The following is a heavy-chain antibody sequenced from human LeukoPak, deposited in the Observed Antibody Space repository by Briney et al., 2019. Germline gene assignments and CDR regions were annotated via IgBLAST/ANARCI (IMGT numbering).Heavy chain of an antibody. J-gene: IGHJ5*02. D-gene: IGHD3-10*01. CDR2: ISGSGGST. CDR1: GFTFSSYA. V-gene: IGHV3-23*01. CDR3: AKVGVRGVILGWFDP. Sequence: GGSLRLPCAASGFTFSSYAMSWVRQAPGKGLEWVSAISGSGGSTYYADSVKGRFTISRDNSKNTLYLQMNSLRAEDTAVYYCAKVGVRGVILGWFDPWGQGTLVTVSS.